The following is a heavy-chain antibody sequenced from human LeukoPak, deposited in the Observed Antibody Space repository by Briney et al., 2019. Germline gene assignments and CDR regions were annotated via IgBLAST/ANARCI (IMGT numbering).Heavy chain of an antibody. CDR3: ARVGYYYDSSGYYIPKYYFDY. D-gene: IGHD3-22*01. CDR2: IDPNSGAT. J-gene: IGHJ4*02. V-gene: IGHV1-2*02. Sequence: ASVKVSCKASGYTFTDYYIHWVRQAPGQGLEWMGWIDPNSGATNNAQKFQGRVTMTRDTSIRTAYFDLSRLISDDTAVYYCARVGYYYDSSGYYIPKYYFDYWGQGTLVTVSS. CDR1: GYTFTDYY.